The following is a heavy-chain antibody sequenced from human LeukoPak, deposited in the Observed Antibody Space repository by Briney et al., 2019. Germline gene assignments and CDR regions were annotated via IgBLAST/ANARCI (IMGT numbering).Heavy chain of an antibody. CDR2: NYSGGST. V-gene: IGHV3-53*01. Sequence: GVSLRLSCEVSGFTVSNNYMSWVRQAPRKGLEWVSLNYSGGSTYYADSVKGRFTISRDNSKNTVHLQMNSLRAEDTAMYYCARRDDHNGRDYWGQGTLVTVSS. J-gene: IGHJ4*02. CDR1: GFTVSNNY. D-gene: IGHD5-24*01. CDR3: ARRDDHNGRDY.